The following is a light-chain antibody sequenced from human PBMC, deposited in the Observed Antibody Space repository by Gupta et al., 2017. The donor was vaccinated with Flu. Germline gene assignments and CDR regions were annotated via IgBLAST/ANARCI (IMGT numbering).Light chain of an antibody. V-gene: IGLV2-18*02. CDR1: GSDVGTYNP. Sequence: SALTQPPSVSGSPGQSVTISCTGTGSDVGTYNPVSWYRQPPGTAPKLIIYEVSNRPSGVPDRFSGSKSGNTASLTIYGLQGEDEADYYCSSYTTSYTFVFGTGTKVTVL. J-gene: IGLJ1*01. CDR2: EVS. CDR3: SSYTTSYTFV.